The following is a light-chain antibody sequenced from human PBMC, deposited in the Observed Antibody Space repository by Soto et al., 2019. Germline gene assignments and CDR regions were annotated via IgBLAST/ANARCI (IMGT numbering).Light chain of an antibody. V-gene: IGKV1-12*01. J-gene: IGKJ3*01. CDR2: VAS. CDR1: QDIGTW. Sequence: DIQLTQSPSSVSASVGDRVTITCRASQDIGTWLAWYQQKPGKAPKLLIYVASNLQSGVPSRFRGAGSGTDFILAITSLQPEDFATYHCQQADSFPFTFGPGTKVDFK. CDR3: QQADSFPFT.